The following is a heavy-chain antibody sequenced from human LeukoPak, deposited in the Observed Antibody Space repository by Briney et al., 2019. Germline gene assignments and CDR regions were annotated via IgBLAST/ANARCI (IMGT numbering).Heavy chain of an antibody. V-gene: IGHV3-11*04. D-gene: IGHD6-13*01. J-gene: IGHJ4*02. Sequence: GGSLRLSCAASGFTFSDFYMGWIRQAPGKGLEWVSYISSSGSSIYYADSVKGRFTISRDNAKNSLYLQMNNLRAEDTAVYYCARDLDSSSWYVPYYWGQGTLVTVSS. CDR1: GFTFSDFY. CDR3: ARDLDSSSWYVPYY. CDR2: ISSSGSSI.